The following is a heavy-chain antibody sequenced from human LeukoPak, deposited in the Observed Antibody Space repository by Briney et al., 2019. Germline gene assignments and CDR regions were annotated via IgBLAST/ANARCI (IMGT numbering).Heavy chain of an antibody. V-gene: IGHV5-51*01. J-gene: IGHJ4*02. D-gene: IGHD6-13*01. CDR1: GYTFSSYW. Sequence: GESLKIPCKGSGYTFSSYWIGWVRQMPGKGLEWMGIIYPDDSDTRYTPSFQGQVTISADKSTTTAYLQWSSLKASDTAMYYCAKLSGLYSSSRSGSYFDYWGQGTLVTVSS. CDR2: IYPDDSDT. CDR3: AKLSGLYSSSRSGSYFDY.